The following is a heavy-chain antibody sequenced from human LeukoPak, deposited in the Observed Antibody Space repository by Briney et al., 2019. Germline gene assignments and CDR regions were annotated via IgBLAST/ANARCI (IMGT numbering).Heavy chain of an antibody. D-gene: IGHD6-19*01. Sequence: PSETLSLTCTVSGGSISSYYWGWIRQPPGKGLEWIGSIYYSGITYYNPSLKSRVSISVDTSKNQFSLKLSSVTAADTAVYYCARHARIAVAPLDYWGQGTLVTVSS. V-gene: IGHV4-39*01. CDR2: IYYSGIT. J-gene: IGHJ4*02. CDR3: ARHARIAVAPLDY. CDR1: GGSISSYY.